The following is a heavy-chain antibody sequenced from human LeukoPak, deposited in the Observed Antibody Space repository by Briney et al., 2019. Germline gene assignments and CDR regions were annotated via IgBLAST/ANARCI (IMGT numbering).Heavy chain of an antibody. V-gene: IGHV1-18*01. CDR1: GYTFTSYG. CDR3: ARAHIRYFGLSDAFDI. D-gene: IGHD3-9*01. J-gene: IGHJ3*02. CDR2: ISAYNGNT. Sequence: AASVKVSCKASGYTFTSYGISWVRQAPGQGLEWMGWISAYNGNTNYAQKLQGRVTMTTDTSTSTAYMELRSLRSDDTAVYYCARAHIRYFGLSDAFDIWGQGTMVTVSS.